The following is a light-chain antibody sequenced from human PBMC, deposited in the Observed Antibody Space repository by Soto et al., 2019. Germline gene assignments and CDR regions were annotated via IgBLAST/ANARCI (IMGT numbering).Light chain of an antibody. V-gene: IGLV2-11*01. J-gene: IGLJ1*01. CDR1: NSDVGAYNY. CDR3: SSYATSSPYV. Sequence: QSALTQPRSVSGSPGQSVTISCTGTNSDVGAYNYISWYQQHPGKAPKLVIYEVSHRPSGISDRFSGSKSGNTASLTISGLQVEDEADYYCSSYATSSPYVFGPGTKLTVL. CDR2: EVS.